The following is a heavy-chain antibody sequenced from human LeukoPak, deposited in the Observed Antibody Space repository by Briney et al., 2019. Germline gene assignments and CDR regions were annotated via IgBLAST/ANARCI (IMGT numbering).Heavy chain of an antibody. D-gene: IGHD3-10*01. CDR3: XXXXXXXXXXGESDAFDI. J-gene: IGHJ3*02. CDR1: YG. Sequence: YGXTXVRQAPGXGLXXXSYISSSSSTIYYADSVKGRFTISRDXXKNSLYLQMNSLRAEDTAVYYXXXXXXXXXXXGESDAFDIWGQGTMVTVSS. V-gene: IGHV3-48*01. CDR2: ISSSSSTI.